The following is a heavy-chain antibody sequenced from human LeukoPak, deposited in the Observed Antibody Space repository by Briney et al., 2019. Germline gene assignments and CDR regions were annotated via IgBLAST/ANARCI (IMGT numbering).Heavy chain of an antibody. Sequence: GGSLRLSCVASGFTFSTYVMNWFRQAPGRGLEWVSSITTSSAIYYADSVRGRFAISRDNAKNSLFLQMNSLRAEDTAVYYCARVVDYGHYFDYWGQGTLVTVSS. CDR2: ITTSSAI. V-gene: IGHV3-69-1*01. CDR3: ARVVDYGHYFDY. CDR1: GFTFSTYV. D-gene: IGHD4/OR15-4a*01. J-gene: IGHJ4*02.